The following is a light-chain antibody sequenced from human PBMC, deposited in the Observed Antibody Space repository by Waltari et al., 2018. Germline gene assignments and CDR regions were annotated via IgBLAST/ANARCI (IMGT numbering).Light chain of an antibody. CDR2: GAS. V-gene: IGKV3-15*01. J-gene: IGKJ1*01. CDR3: QQYNNWPPWT. CDR1: QSVSRN. Sequence: EIVMTQSAATLSVSPGARATLYCRASQSVSRNLAWYQQNPGQAPRLLIYGASTRATGIPARFSGSGSGTEFTLTISSMQSEDFAVYYCQQYNNWPPWTFGQGTKVEIK.